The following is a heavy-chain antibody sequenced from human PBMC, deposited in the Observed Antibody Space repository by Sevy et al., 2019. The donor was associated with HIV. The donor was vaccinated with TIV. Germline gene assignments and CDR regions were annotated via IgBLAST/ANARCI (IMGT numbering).Heavy chain of an antibody. CDR2: IYSGAGT. CDR3: ARGLDESSGFYSFDY. CDR1: GFTVSSNY. Sequence: GESLKISCVASGFTVSSNYMSWVRQAPGKGLEWVSVIYSGAGTYYADSVKGRFTISRDNSKNSLYLQMNSLRAEDTALYYCARGLDESSGFYSFDYWGQGTLVTVSS. J-gene: IGHJ4*02. D-gene: IGHD3-22*01. V-gene: IGHV3-66*02.